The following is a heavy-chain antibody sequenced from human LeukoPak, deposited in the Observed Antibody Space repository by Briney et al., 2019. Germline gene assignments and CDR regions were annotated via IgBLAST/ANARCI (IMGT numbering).Heavy chain of an antibody. CDR1: GFTVSSSS. CDR3: AKGPVVPSATYYFDS. CDR2: ISGSGGST. V-gene: IGHV3-23*01. Sequence: GGSLRLSCAASGFTVSSSSMNWVRQAPGKGLEWVSGISGSGGSTYYADSVKGRFTISRDNSKNTLYLRMHSLRAEDTAVYYCAKGPVVPSATYYFDSWGQGTLVTVSS. J-gene: IGHJ4*02. D-gene: IGHD2-2*01.